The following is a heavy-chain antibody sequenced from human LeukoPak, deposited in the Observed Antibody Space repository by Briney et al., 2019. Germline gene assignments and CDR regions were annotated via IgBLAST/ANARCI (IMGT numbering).Heavy chain of an antibody. CDR1: GGTFSSYA. Sequence: SVKVSCKASGGTFSSYAISWVRQAPGQGLEWMGGIIPIFGTANYAQKFQGRVTITADKSTSTAYMELSSLRSEDTAVYYCARDRCSGGSCYSDYFDYWGQGTLATVSS. V-gene: IGHV1-69*06. CDR3: ARDRCSGGSCYSDYFDY. D-gene: IGHD2-15*01. CDR2: IIPIFGTA. J-gene: IGHJ4*02.